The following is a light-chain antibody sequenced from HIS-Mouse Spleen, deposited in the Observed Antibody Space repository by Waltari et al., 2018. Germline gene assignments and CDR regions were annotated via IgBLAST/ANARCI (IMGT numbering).Light chain of an antibody. Sequence: QSALTQPASASGSPEQSITTSSTGTTSDVGSYNLVSWYQQPPGKAPKLMIYEGSTRPSAVSNRFSGSKTGNTASLTISGLQAEDEDDYYCCSYAGSSTVVFGGGTKLTVL. CDR3: CSYAGSSTVV. V-gene: IGLV2-23*01. CDR1: TSDVGSYNL. CDR2: EGS. J-gene: IGLJ2*01.